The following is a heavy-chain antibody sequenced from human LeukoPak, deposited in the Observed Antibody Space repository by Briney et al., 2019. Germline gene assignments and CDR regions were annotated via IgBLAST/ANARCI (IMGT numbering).Heavy chain of an antibody. CDR2: FYHSGST. CDR1: GYSISSGYY. Sequence: PSETLSLTCGVSGYSISSGYYWGWIRQPPGKGLEWIGSFYHSGSTYYNPSLKSRVTMSEDTPRNQFSLKLSSVTAADTAMYYCARSFGQSRFDYWGQGILVTVSS. CDR3: ARSFGQSRFDY. V-gene: IGHV4-38-2*01. D-gene: IGHD3-3*01. J-gene: IGHJ4*02.